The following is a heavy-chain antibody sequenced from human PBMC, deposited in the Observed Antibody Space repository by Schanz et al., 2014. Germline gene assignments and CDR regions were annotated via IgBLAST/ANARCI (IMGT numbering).Heavy chain of an antibody. CDR1: GFSFSGFA. CDR3: AKEFSSSWWYGMDV. J-gene: IGHJ6*02. CDR2: ISNDGSDE. D-gene: IGHD6-13*01. Sequence: QVQLEESGGGVVQPGGSLRLSCVASGFSFSGFAVHWVRQAPGKGLEWVAVISNDGSDEHYADSVKGRFTISRDNSKNTLYLRMNSLRAEDTAVYYCAKEFSSSWWYGMDVWGQGTTVTVSS. V-gene: IGHV3-30*04.